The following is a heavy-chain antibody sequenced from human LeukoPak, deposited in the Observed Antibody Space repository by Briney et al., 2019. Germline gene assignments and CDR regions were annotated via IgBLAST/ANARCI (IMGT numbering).Heavy chain of an antibody. CDR1: GFTFSNYG. CDR3: AKDGYDSSGYPYFDS. CDR2: ISGSGRST. J-gene: IGHJ4*02. D-gene: IGHD3-22*01. V-gene: IGHV3-23*01. Sequence: GGSLRLSCAASGFTFSNYGMSWVRQPPGKGLEWVSAISGSGRSTYYADSVKGRFTISRDSSKNTLFLQMNTLRAEDTAVYYCAKDGYDSSGYPYFDSWGQGTLVTVSS.